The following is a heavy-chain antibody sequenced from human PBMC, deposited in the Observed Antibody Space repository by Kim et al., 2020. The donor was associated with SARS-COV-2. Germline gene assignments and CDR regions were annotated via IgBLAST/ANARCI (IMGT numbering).Heavy chain of an antibody. Sequence: GGSLRLSCAASGFTFSSYAMSWVRQAPGKGLEWVSAISGSGGSTYYADSVKGRFTISRDNSKNTQYLQMNSLRAEDTAVYYCAKWGGGVFFYDILTGYFEWGQGALVTVSS. CDR1: GFTFSSYA. CDR2: ISGSGGST. J-gene: IGHJ4*02. D-gene: IGHD3-9*01. V-gene: IGHV3-23*01. CDR3: AKWGGGVFFYDILTGYFE.